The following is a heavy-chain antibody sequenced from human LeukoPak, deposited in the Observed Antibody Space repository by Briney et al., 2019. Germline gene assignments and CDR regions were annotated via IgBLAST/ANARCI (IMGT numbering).Heavy chain of an antibody. CDR2: IRSKGYGGTP. D-gene: IGHD2-15*01. J-gene: IGHJ6*04. CDR3: STPDKPLGYCSGGSCSLACS. CDR1: GFTFSNAW. V-gene: IGHV3-49*04. Sequence: GGSLRLSCAASGFTFSNAWMSWVRQAPGKGLEWVGFIRSKGYGGTPEYAASVKGRFSISRDDSKSIAYLQLNSLKTEDTAVYYCSTPDKPLGYCSGGSCSLACSWGKGTTVTISS.